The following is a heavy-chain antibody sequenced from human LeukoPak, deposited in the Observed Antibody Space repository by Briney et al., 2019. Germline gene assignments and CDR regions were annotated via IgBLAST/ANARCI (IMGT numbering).Heavy chain of an antibody. J-gene: IGHJ4*02. D-gene: IGHD4-11*01. V-gene: IGHV3-49*04. CDR2: IRSKTYAGTT. CDR3: TRVKYSKNWFEGSFDN. CDR1: GFTFRDYA. Sequence: PGRSLRLSCSASGFTFRDYALTWVRQAPGKGLERVGFIRSKTYAGTTEFAASVRGRFTISRDDYKSIAHLQMDSLRTEDTGVYYCTRVKYSKNWFEGSFDNWGQGTLVTVSS.